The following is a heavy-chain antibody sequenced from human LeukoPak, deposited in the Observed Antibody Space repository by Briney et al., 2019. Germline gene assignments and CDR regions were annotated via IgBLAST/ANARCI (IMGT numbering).Heavy chain of an antibody. CDR1: GYTFTGYY. J-gene: IGHJ5*02. V-gene: IGHV1-2*02. CDR2: INPNSGGT. CDR3: ARVSSRSSWFDP. Sequence: ASVKVSCKASGYTFTGYYMHWVRQAPGQGLEWMGWINPNSGGTNYAQKFQGRVTMTTDTSTSTAYMELRSLRSDDTAVYYCARVSSRSSWFDPWGQGTLVTVSS. D-gene: IGHD6-6*01.